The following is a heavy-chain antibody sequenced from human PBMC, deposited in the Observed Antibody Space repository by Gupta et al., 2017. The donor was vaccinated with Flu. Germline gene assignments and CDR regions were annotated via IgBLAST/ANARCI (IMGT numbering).Heavy chain of an antibody. D-gene: IGHD3-22*01. CDR2: ISSSSSYI. J-gene: IGHJ3*02. CDR1: GFTFSSYS. Sequence: EVQLVESGGGLVKPGGSLRLSCAASGFTFSSYSMNWVRQAPGKGLEWVSSISSSSSYIYYADSVKGRFTISRDNAKNSLYLQMNSLRAEDTAVYYCARGGTDYDSSGYDAFDIWGQGTMVTVSS. V-gene: IGHV3-21*01. CDR3: ARGGTDYDSSGYDAFDI.